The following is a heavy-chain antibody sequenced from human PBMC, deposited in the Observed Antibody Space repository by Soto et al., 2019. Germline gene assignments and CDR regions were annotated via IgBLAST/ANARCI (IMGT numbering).Heavy chain of an antibody. Sequence: EVQLLESGGTLVQPGGSLRLSCAASGFTFSTYAMNWVRRAPGRGLEWVANIKEDGSETYYVDSVEGRFTISRDNAKKSLYLQMNSLRAEDTALYYCARGGSHSSDSWGQGALVTVSS. J-gene: IGHJ4*02. CDR1: GFTFSTYA. V-gene: IGHV3-7*05. D-gene: IGHD1-26*01. CDR3: ARGGSHSSDS. CDR2: IKEDGSET.